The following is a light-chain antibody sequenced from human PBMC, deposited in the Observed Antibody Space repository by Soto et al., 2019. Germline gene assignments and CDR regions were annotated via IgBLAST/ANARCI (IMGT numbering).Light chain of an antibody. CDR2: GNR. V-gene: IGLV1-40*01. Sequence: QSVLTQPPSVSGAPGQRVTISCTGNNSNLGAGYDVHWYQQLPGAAPKLVIFGNRNRPSGVPERFSGSKSGTSASLAITGRQAEEEADYYCQAYDYSLTAFVFGGGTKLTVL. CDR1: NSNLGAGYD. J-gene: IGLJ3*02. CDR3: QAYDYSLTAFV.